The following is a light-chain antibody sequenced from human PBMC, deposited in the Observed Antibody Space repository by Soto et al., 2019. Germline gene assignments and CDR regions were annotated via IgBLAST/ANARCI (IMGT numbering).Light chain of an antibody. CDR3: QQTYSTPYT. J-gene: IGKJ2*01. V-gene: IGKV1-39*01. CDR1: QRITTY. Sequence: IQMTQSPSSLSASVGDRVTITCRASQRITTYLNWYQQKPGEAPKLLISTSGTLQRGVPSRFSGSESRTDFTLTITALRPEDFATYFCQQTYSTPYTFGQGTKLEIK. CDR2: TSG.